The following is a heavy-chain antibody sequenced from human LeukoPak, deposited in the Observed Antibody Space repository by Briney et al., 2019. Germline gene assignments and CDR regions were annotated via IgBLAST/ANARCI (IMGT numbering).Heavy chain of an antibody. D-gene: IGHD5-24*01. Sequence: SETLSLTCAVYGGSFSGYYWSWIRQPPGKGLEWIGEINHSGSTNYNPSLKSRVTISVDTSKNQFSLKLSSVTAADTAVYHCASGKVEMATQSQFDYWGQGTLVTVSS. J-gene: IGHJ4*02. CDR3: ASGKVEMATQSQFDY. CDR1: GGSFSGYY. CDR2: INHSGST. V-gene: IGHV4-34*01.